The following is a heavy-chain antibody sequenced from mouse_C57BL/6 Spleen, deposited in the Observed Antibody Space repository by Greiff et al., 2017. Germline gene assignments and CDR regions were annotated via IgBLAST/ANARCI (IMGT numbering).Heavy chain of an antibody. CDR1: GFTFSNYW. CDR3: TGGYYGAWFAY. Sequence: EVQLVESGGGLVQPGGSMKLSCVASGFTFSNYWMNWVRQSPEKGLEWVAQIRLKSDNYATHYAESVKGRFTISRDDSKSSVYLQMNNLRAEDTGIYYCTGGYYGAWFAYWGQGTLVTVSA. J-gene: IGHJ3*01. D-gene: IGHD1-1*01. V-gene: IGHV6-3*01. CDR2: IRLKSDNYAT.